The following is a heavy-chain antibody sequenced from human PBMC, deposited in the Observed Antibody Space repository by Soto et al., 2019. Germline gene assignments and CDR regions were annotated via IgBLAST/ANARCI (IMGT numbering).Heavy chain of an antibody. J-gene: IGHJ4*02. D-gene: IGHD6-19*01. CDR2: IIPIFGTA. CDR3: ARELSGSSGWYDY. Sequence: SVKVSCKASGGTFSSYAISCVRRAPGQGLEWMGGIIPIFGTANYAQKFQGRVTITADESTSTAYMELSSLRSEDTAVYYCARELSGSSGWYDYWGQGTLVTVSS. CDR1: GGTFSSYA. V-gene: IGHV1-69*13.